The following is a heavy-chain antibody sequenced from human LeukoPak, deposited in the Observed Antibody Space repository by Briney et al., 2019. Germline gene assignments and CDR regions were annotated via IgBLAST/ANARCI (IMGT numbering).Heavy chain of an antibody. CDR1: GYTFTSYD. Sequence: ASVKVSCKASGYTFTSYDINWVRQATGQGLEWMGWMNPNSGNTGYAQKFQGRVTMTRDTSTNTVYMELSSLRSEDTAVYYCVRDLEWGNNDWFDPWGQGTLVTVSS. D-gene: IGHD3-3*01. J-gene: IGHJ5*02. CDR3: VRDLEWGNNDWFDP. V-gene: IGHV1-8*01. CDR2: MNPNSGNT.